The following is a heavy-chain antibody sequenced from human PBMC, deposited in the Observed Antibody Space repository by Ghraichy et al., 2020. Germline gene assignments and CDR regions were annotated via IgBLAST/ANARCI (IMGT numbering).Heavy chain of an antibody. D-gene: IGHD4-17*01. CDR1: GFTFSSYA. Sequence: GGSLRLSCAASGFTFSSYAMSWVRQAPGKGLEWVSAISGSGGSTYYADSVKGRFTISRDNSKNTLYLQMNSLRAEDTAVYYCAKDPHLYGDYAHFDYWGQGTLVTVSS. V-gene: IGHV3-23*01. CDR2: ISGSGGST. CDR3: AKDPHLYGDYAHFDY. J-gene: IGHJ4*02.